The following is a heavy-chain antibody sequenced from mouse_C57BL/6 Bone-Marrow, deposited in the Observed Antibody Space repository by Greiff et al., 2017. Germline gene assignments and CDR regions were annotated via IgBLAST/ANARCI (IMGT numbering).Heavy chain of an antibody. V-gene: IGHV5-15*01. D-gene: IGHD1-1*01. J-gene: IGHJ4*01. CDR1: GFTFSDYG. CDR2: ISNLAYSI. CDR3: ARQGITTVVDYYAMDY. Sequence: EVKLVESGGVLVQPGGSLTLSCAASGFTFSDYGMAWVRQAPRNGPEWVAFISNLAYSIYYADTVTGRFTISRENAKNTLYLEMSSLRSEDTAMYYCARQGITTVVDYYAMDYWGQGTSVTVSS.